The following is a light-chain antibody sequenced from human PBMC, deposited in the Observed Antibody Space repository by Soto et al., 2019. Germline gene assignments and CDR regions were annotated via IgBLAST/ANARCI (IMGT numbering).Light chain of an antibody. CDR2: NTN. V-gene: IGLV8-61*01. CDR3: VLYMGSGISV. J-gene: IGLJ3*02. Sequence: QTVVTQEPSFSVSPGGTVTLTCGLSSGSVSTSYYPSWYQQTPCQAPRTLIYNTNTRSSGVPGRFSGSILGNKAALTIAGAQADDESDYYCVLYMGSGISVFGGGTKLTVL. CDR1: SGSVSTSYY.